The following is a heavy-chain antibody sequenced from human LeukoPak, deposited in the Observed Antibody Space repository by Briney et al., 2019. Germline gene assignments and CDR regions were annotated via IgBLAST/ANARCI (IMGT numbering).Heavy chain of an antibody. J-gene: IGHJ4*02. CDR2: IYYSGST. Sequence: SETLSLTCTVSGGSISSYYWSWMRQPPGKGLEWIGYIYYSGSTNYNPSLKSRVTISVDTSKNQFSLKLSSVTAADTAVYYCVGMESLELLSYWGQGTLVTVSS. CDR1: GGSISSYY. V-gene: IGHV4-59*08. CDR3: VGMESLELLSY. D-gene: IGHD3-10*01.